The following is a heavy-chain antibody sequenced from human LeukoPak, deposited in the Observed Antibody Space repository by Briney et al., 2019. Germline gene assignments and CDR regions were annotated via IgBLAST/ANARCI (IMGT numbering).Heavy chain of an antibody. J-gene: IGHJ4*02. CDR1: GFIFSSYA. D-gene: IGHD3-10*01. V-gene: IGHV3-23*01. CDR3: AKGPSYYYGSGSYYFDY. Sequence: GGSLRLSCAASGFIFSSYAMSWVRQAPGKGLEWVSAISGSGGSTYYADSVRGRSSISRDNSKNTLYLQMNSLRAEDTAVYYCAKGPSYYYGSGSYYFDYWGQGTLVIVSS. CDR2: ISGSGGST.